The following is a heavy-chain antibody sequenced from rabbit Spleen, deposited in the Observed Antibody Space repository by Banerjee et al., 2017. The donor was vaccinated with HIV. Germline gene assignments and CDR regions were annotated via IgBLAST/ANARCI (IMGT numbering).Heavy chain of an antibody. Sequence: QEQLVESGGGLVKPGASLTLTCTASGFSFSSSVYMCWVRQAPGKGLEWIACIYTGGSGNTYYASWAKGRFTISKTSSTTVTLQMTSLTVADTATYFCARGRGSSGYYALTLWGPGTLVTVS. CDR3: ARGRGSSGYYALTL. CDR1: GFSFSSSVY. D-gene: IGHD1-1*01. V-gene: IGHV1S45*01. CDR2: IYTGGSGNT. J-gene: IGHJ4*01.